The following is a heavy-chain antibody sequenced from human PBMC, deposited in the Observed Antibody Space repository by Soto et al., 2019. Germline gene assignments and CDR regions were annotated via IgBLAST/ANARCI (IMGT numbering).Heavy chain of an antibody. J-gene: IGHJ6*02. CDR1: GSTFSNDW. Sequence: PGGSLRLSCAASGSTFSNDWMNWVRQGPGKGLEWVSRIISGGSRVSYADSVKGRFTIARDNAKNTLYLEMHSLTAEDTAVYYCARERTSKGGMDVWGQGTTVTVSS. CDR2: IISGGSRV. V-gene: IGHV3-74*01. CDR3: ARERTSKGGMDV.